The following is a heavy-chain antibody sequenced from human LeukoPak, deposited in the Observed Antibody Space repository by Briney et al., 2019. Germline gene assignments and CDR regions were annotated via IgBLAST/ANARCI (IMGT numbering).Heavy chain of an antibody. D-gene: IGHD3-16*01. CDR2: IYTSGST. Sequence: PSETLSLTCTVSGGSVSSYYWSWIRQPPGKGLEWIGYIYTSGSTNYHPSLKSRVTISVDTSKNQFSLKLSSVTAADTAVYYCARGGWFDPWGQGTLVTVSS. CDR1: GGSVSSYY. J-gene: IGHJ5*02. V-gene: IGHV4-4*09. CDR3: ARGGWFDP.